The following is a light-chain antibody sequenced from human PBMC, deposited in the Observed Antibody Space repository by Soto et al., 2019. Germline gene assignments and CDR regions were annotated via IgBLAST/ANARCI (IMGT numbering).Light chain of an antibody. V-gene: IGLV1-51*02. J-gene: IGLJ2*01. Sequence: QSVLTQPPSVSAAPGQKVTITCSGSSSNIENNYVSWYQQLPGTAPKLLMYENNKRPSGIPDRFSGSKSGTSATLGITGLQTGDEADYYCGTLDSSLSAVVFGGGTKLTVL. CDR3: GTLDSSLSAVV. CDR1: SSNIENNY. CDR2: ENN.